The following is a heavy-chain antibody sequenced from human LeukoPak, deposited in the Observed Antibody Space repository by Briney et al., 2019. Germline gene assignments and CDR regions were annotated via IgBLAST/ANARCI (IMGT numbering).Heavy chain of an antibody. J-gene: IGHJ3*02. Sequence: PGGSLRLSCAGSGFTFSSSWIHWVRQDPGKGLVWVSRIHREESRISYADSVKGRFTISRDNAKNTLYLQMNSLRAEDTAVYYCTRGNLAAGGAFDIWGQGTVVTVSS. CDR3: TRGNLAAGGAFDI. CDR1: GFTFSSSW. V-gene: IGHV3-74*01. D-gene: IGHD6-13*01. CDR2: IHREESRI.